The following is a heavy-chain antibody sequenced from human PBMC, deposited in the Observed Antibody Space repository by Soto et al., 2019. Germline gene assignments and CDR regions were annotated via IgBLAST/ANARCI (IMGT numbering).Heavy chain of an antibody. CDR1: GGTFSSYA. J-gene: IGHJ1*01. D-gene: IGHD6-13*01. V-gene: IGHV1-69*01. CDR2: IISISGTA. Sequence: VQLVQSGAELKKPGSSVKVSCKASGGTFSSYAISWVRQAPGQGLEWMGGIISISGTANYAHKFQGRVTITADESTRTAYMGLSSLRAEDTAVYYCARGAVIAAAAAPQYFQHLGQGTLVTVSS. CDR3: ARGAVIAAAAAPQYFQH.